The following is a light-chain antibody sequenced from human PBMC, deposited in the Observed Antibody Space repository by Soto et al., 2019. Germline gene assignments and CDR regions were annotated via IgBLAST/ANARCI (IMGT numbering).Light chain of an antibody. CDR2: DAS. J-gene: IGKJ4*01. CDR1: QSVGSY. Sequence: EIVLTQSPATLSLSPGERATLSCGASQSVGSYLAWYQQKPGQAPRLLIYDASNRATGIPARFSGSGSGTDFTLTNSSLEPEDFAIYYCQHRTNWPSLTFGGGTKVEIK. CDR3: QHRTNWPSLT. V-gene: IGKV3-11*01.